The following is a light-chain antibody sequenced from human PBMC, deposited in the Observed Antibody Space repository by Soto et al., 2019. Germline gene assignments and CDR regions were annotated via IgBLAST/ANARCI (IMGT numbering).Light chain of an antibody. Sequence: QSVLTQPPSVSGSPGQSVSISCTGTSSDVGSNNRVSWYQQPPGTAPKLMIYGVSNRPSGVPDRFSGSKSGNTASLTISGVQAEDEADYYCSSHTSSSTFVFGTGTKVTVL. J-gene: IGLJ1*01. CDR2: GVS. CDR1: SSDVGSNNR. V-gene: IGLV2-18*02. CDR3: SSHTSSSTFV.